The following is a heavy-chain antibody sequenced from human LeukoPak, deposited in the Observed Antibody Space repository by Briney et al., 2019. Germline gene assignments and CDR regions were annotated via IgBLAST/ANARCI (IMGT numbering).Heavy chain of an antibody. Sequence: PSETLSLTCTVSGGSISSYYWSWIRQPPGKGLEWIGYIYYSGSTNYNPSLKSRVTISVDTSKNQFSLKLSSVTAADTAVYYCARVRYCSGGSCLSSDYGDYEEAPYYYYYMDVWGKGTTVTISS. D-gene: IGHD2-15*01. CDR3: ARVRYCSGGSCLSSDYGDYEEAPYYYYYMDV. CDR2: IYYSGST. CDR1: GGSISSYY. V-gene: IGHV4-59*01. J-gene: IGHJ6*03.